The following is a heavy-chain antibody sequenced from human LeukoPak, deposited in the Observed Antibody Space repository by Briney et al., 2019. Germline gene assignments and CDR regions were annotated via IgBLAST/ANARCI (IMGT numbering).Heavy chain of an antibody. CDR1: GDSISNYY. Sequence: SETLSLTCTVSGDSISNYYWTWIRQPPGKGLEWIGYIYYTGSTNYNPSLKSRVTISVDTSKNQFSLKLSSVTAADTAVYYCARASGYAEVGYWGQGTLVTVSS. D-gene: IGHD5-12*01. V-gene: IGHV4-59*01. CDR3: ARASGYAEVGY. CDR2: IYYTGST. J-gene: IGHJ4*02.